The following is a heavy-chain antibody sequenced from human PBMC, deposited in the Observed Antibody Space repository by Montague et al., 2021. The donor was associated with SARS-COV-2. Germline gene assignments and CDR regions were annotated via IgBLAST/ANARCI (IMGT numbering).Heavy chain of an antibody. CDR1: GFAFTSYW. D-gene: IGHD6-13*01. J-gene: IGHJ4*02. CDR2: IKQDGSEK. CDR3: ARVPSGSWYFDS. V-gene: IGHV3-7*01. Sequence: SLRLSCAASGFAFTSYWMSWVRQAPGKGLEWVANIKQDGSEKYYVDSVKGRFTIARDNAKNSLYLQMNSLRAEDTAVYYCARVPSGSWYFDSWGQGTLVTVSS.